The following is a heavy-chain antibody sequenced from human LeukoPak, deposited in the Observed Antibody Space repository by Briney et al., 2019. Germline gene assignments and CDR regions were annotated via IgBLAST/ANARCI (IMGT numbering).Heavy chain of an antibody. V-gene: IGHV3-30*02. J-gene: IGHJ4*02. D-gene: IGHD3-10*01. CDR3: AKDRYGSGSFHDY. Sequence: GGSLRLSCAASGFTFSSYGMHWVRQAPGKGLEWVAFIRDDGSNNYYADSVKGRFTISRDNFKNTLDLQMNSLRAEDTAVYYCAKDRYGSGSFHDYWGQGTLVTVSS. CDR1: GFTFSSYG. CDR2: IRDDGSNN.